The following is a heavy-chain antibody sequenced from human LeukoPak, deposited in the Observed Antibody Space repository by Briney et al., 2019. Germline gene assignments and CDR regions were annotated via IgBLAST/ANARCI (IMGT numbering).Heavy chain of an antibody. Sequence: GGSLRLSCAASGFTFSSYWMSWVRQTPGKGLEWVANIKQDGSEKYYVDSVKGRFTIFRDNAKNSLYLQMNSLRAEDTAVYYCARDLHIYGSHEGFDYWGQGTLVTVSS. V-gene: IGHV3-7*01. CDR3: ARDLHIYGSHEGFDY. CDR1: GFTFSSYW. D-gene: IGHD6-13*01. J-gene: IGHJ4*02. CDR2: IKQDGSEK.